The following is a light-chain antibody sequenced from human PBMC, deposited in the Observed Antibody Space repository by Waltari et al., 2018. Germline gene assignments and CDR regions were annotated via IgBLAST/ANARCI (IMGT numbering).Light chain of an antibody. Sequence: EIVLTQSPGTLSLSPGERATLSCRASQSISSTYLAWYQQKPGQAPRLLIYGASRRATGIPDRFSGSGSGTDFTLSISSLEPEDFAVYYCQQRSNWPPKSTFGQGTKLEIK. CDR3: QQRSNWPPKST. CDR2: GAS. CDR1: QSISSTY. V-gene: IGKV3D-20*02. J-gene: IGKJ2*01.